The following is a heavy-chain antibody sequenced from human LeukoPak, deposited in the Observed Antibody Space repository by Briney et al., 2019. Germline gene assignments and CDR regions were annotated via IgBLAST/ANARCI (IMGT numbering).Heavy chain of an antibody. CDR2: THPGDSDT. V-gene: IGHV5-51*01. J-gene: IGHJ3*02. D-gene: IGHD3-3*01. Sequence: GESLKISCKASGYSFTNYWIGWVRQKPGKGLEWMGITHPGDSDTRYSPSFQGQVTISADKSISTAYLQWNSLRASDTAMYYCARRPSYDFWSGYYGVDGLDIWGQGTMVTVSS. CDR3: ARRPSYDFWSGYYGVDGLDI. CDR1: GYSFTNYW.